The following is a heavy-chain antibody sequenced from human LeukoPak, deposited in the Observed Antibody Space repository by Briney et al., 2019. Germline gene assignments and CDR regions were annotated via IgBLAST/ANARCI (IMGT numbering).Heavy chain of an antibody. CDR1: GGSFSGYY. V-gene: IGHV4-34*01. CDR2: INHSGST. Sequence: SETLSLTCAVYGGSFSGYYWSWIRQPPGKGLEWIGEINHSGSTNYNPSLKSRVTISVDTSKNQFSLKLSSVTAADTAVYYCARGLPPTSIAARWGGDYWGQGTLVTVSS. J-gene: IGHJ4*02. CDR3: ARGLPPTSIAARWGGDY. D-gene: IGHD6-6*01.